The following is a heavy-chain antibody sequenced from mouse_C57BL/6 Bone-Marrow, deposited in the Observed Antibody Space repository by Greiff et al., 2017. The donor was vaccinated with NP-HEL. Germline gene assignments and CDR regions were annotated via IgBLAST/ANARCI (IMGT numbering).Heavy chain of an antibody. CDR3: ARRGYDSWFAY. V-gene: IGHV1-64*01. J-gene: IGHJ3*01. CDR2: IHPNSGST. D-gene: IGHD2-2*01. Sequence: QVQLQQPGAELVKPGASVKLSCKASGYTFTSYWIHWVKQRPGQGLEWIGMIHPNSGSTNYNEKFKSKATLTVDKSSSTAYMQLSSLTSEDSAVYYCARRGYDSWFAYWGQGTLVTVSA. CDR1: GYTFTSYW.